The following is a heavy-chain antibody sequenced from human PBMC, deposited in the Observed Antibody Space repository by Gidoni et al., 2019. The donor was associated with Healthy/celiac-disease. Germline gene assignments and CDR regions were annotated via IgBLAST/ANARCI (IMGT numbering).Heavy chain of an antibody. CDR3: AREGGYSYGYVH. CDR2: IYSGGST. D-gene: IGHD5-18*01. V-gene: IGHV3-66*01. CDR1: GSTVSSNY. J-gene: IGHJ4*02. Sequence: EAQLVESGVVLVQPRGSLRLSCAASGSTVSSNYMRWVRQAPGKGLEWVSVIYSGGSTYYADSVKGRFTISRDNSKNTLYLQMNSLRAEDAAVYYCAREGGYSYGYVHWGQGTLVTVSS.